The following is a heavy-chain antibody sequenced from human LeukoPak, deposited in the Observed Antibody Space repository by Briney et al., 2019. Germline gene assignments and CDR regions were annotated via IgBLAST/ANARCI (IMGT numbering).Heavy chain of an antibody. CDR2: ISYDGSNK. CDR3: AKTPTGIVGATELDY. V-gene: IGHV3-30*18. CDR1: GFTFSSYG. Sequence: GGSLRLSCAASGFTFSSYGMHWVRQAPGKGLEWVAVISYDGSNKYYADSVKGRFTISRDNSKNTLYLQMNSLRAEDTAVYYCAKTPTGIVGATELDYWGQGTLVTVSS. J-gene: IGHJ4*02. D-gene: IGHD1-26*01.